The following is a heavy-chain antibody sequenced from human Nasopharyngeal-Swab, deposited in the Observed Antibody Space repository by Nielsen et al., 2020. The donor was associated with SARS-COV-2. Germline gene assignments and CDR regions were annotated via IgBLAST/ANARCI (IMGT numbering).Heavy chain of an antibody. CDR2: ISSSNSTI. J-gene: IGHJ4*02. Sequence: GGSLRLSCAASGFTFSSYSMNWVRQAPGKGLEWVSYISSSNSTIYYADSVKGRFTISRDNAKNSLYLQMNSLRDEDTAVYYCASNDYGDEFVFDYWGQGTLVTVSS. CDR3: ASNDYGDEFVFDY. V-gene: IGHV3-48*02. D-gene: IGHD4-17*01. CDR1: GFTFSSYS.